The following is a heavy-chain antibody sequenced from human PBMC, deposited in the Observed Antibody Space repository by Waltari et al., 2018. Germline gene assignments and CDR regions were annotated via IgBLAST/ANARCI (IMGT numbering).Heavy chain of an antibody. J-gene: IGHJ6*02. Sequence: QVQLVESGGGVVQPGRSLRLSCAASGFTFSSYGMHWVRQAPGKVLEWVAVIWYDGSNKYYADSVKGRFTISRDNSKNTLYLQMNSLRAEDTAVYYCARSTKYSSGWHYYYYGMDVWGQGTTVTVSS. CDR2: IWYDGSNK. D-gene: IGHD6-19*01. CDR3: ARSTKYSSGWHYYYYGMDV. V-gene: IGHV3-33*01. CDR1: GFTFSSYG.